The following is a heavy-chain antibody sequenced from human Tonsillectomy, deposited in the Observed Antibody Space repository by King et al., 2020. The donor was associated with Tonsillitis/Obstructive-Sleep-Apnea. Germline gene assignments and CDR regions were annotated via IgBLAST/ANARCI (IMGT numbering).Heavy chain of an antibody. CDR3: AGERLSDIAAAGTFGY. D-gene: IGHD6-13*01. V-gene: IGHV3-33*01. CDR2: IWYDGSNK. J-gene: IGHJ4*02. CDR1: GFTFSSYG. Sequence: VQLVESGGGVVQPGRSLRLSCAASGFTFSSYGMHWVRQAPGKGLEWVAVIWYDGSNKYYADSVKGRFTISRDNSKNTLYLQMNSLRAEDTAVYYCAGERLSDIAAAGTFGYWGRGTLVTLSS.